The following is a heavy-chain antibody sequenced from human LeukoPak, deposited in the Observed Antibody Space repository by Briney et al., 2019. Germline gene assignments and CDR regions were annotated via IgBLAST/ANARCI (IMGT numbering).Heavy chain of an antibody. J-gene: IGHJ4*02. CDR3: ARATRYDSSVYYFDY. V-gene: IGHV3-53*01. CDR2: IYSGGST. D-gene: IGHD3-22*01. Sequence: GGSLRLSCAASGFTVSSSYMSWVRQAPGKGLEWVSVIYSGGSTYYADSVKGRFTISRGNSKNTLCLQMNGLRAEDTAVYYCARATRYDSSVYYFDYWGQGTLVTVSS. CDR1: GFTVSSSY.